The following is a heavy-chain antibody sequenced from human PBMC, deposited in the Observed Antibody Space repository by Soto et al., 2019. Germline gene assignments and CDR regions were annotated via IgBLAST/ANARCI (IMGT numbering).Heavy chain of an antibody. CDR3: ARVGDCSGGSCPYYYYMAV. Sequence: ASVKVSCKASGYTFTSYGISWVRQAPGQGIDWMGWISAYNGNTNYAQKLQGRVTMTTDTSTSTAYMELRSLRSDDTAEYYCARVGDCSGGSCPYYYYMAVWGKGTTVTVSS. D-gene: IGHD2-15*01. CDR2: ISAYNGNT. J-gene: IGHJ6*03. V-gene: IGHV1-18*01. CDR1: GYTFTSYG.